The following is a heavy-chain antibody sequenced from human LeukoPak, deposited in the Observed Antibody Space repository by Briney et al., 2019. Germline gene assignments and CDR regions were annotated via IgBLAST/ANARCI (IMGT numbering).Heavy chain of an antibody. CDR1: GYTLTELS. CDR3: ATEGRVGATSPFDY. V-gene: IGHV1-24*01. CDR2: FDPEDGET. D-gene: IGHD1-26*01. Sequence: ASVKVSCKVSGYTLTELSMHWVRQAPGKGLEWMGGFDPEDGETIYAQKFQGRVTMTEDTSTDTAYMELSSLRSEDTAVYYCATEGRVGATSPFDYWGQGTLVTVSS. J-gene: IGHJ4*02.